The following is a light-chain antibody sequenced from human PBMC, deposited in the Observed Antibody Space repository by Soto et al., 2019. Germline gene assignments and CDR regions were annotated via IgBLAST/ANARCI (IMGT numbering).Light chain of an antibody. Sequence: QSVLTQPASVSGSPGQSITISCTGTSSDVGSYNLVSWYQQHPGTAPKLMIYEGNKRPSGVSNRFSGSKSGNTASLTISGLQAEDEADYYCCSYADSGVLFGGGTQLTVL. CDR3: CSYADSGVL. CDR2: EGN. V-gene: IGLV2-23*01. CDR1: SSDVGSYNL. J-gene: IGLJ2*01.